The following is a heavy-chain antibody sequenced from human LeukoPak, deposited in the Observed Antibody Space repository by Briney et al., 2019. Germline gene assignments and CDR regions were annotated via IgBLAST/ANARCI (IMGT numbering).Heavy chain of an antibody. Sequence: GRSLRLSCAASGFTFDDYAMHWVRQAPGKGLEWVSGLSWNSGSIGYADSVKGRFTISRDNAKNSLYLQMNSLRAEDTALYYCAKDSRGGNFNWFDPWGQGTLVTVSS. CDR3: AKDSRGGNFNWFDP. V-gene: IGHV3-9*01. CDR1: GFTFDDYA. J-gene: IGHJ5*02. D-gene: IGHD4-23*01. CDR2: LSWNSGSI.